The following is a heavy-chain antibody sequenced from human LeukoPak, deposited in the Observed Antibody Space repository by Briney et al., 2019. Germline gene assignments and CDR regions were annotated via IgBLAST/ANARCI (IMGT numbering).Heavy chain of an antibody. CDR1: GFTVSSNY. CDR3: AKSSEYYYGSGNYYAFFDY. Sequence: GGSLRLSCAASGFTVSSNYMSWVRQAPGKGLEWVSVIYSGGSTYYADSVKGRFTISRDNSKNTLYLQMNSLRAEDTAVYYCAKSSEYYYGSGNYYAFFDYWGQGTLVAVSS. CDR2: IYSGGST. V-gene: IGHV3-66*01. D-gene: IGHD3-10*01. J-gene: IGHJ4*02.